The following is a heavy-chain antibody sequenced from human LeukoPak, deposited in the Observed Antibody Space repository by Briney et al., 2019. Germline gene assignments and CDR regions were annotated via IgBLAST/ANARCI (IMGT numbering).Heavy chain of an antibody. CDR1: GFTFSSYA. V-gene: IGHV3-23*01. CDR3: AKRTTHYYESSAYYHFDY. J-gene: IGHJ4*02. Sequence: GGSLRLSCAASGFTFSSYAMSWVRQAPGKGLEWVSVISGSGGSTYYADSVKGRFTISRDNSKNTLYLQMSSLRAEDTAVYYCAKRTTHYYESSAYYHFDYWGQGTLVTVSS. CDR2: ISGSGGST. D-gene: IGHD3-22*01.